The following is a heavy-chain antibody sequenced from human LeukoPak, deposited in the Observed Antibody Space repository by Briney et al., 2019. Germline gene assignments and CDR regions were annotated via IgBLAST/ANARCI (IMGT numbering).Heavy chain of an antibody. D-gene: IGHD3-22*01. V-gene: IGHV3-48*02. CDR3: ARVPSGYYKDY. Sequence: GGSLKLSCAASGFTFSAFNMNWVRQAPGKGLEWISFITSGSTTIHYADSVKGRFTISRDNAKNSLYLQMNSLRDEGTAVYYCARVPSGYYKDYWGQGTLVTVSS. CDR1: GFTFSAFN. J-gene: IGHJ4*02. CDR2: ITSGSTTI.